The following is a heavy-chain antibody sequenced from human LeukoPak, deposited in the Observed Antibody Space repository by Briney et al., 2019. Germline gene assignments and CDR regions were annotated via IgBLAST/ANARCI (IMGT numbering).Heavy chain of an antibody. CDR2: IYPGDSDT. D-gene: IGHD6-6*01. V-gene: IGHV5-51*01. J-gene: IGHJ4*02. CDR3: ARAVSSSSGNFDY. Sequence: GESLKISSKASGYSFITYWIGWVRQMPGKRLEWMGIIYPGDSDTRYSPSFPGQVTMSADKSISTAYLQWSSLKASDTAIYYCARAVSSSSGNFDYWGQGTLVSVSS. CDR1: GYSFITYW.